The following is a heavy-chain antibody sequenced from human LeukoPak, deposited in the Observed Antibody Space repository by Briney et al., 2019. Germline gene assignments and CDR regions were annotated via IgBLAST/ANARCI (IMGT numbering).Heavy chain of an antibody. CDR2: IYSGGST. Sequence: GGSLRLSCAASGFTVSSNYMSWVRQAPGKGLEWVSVIYSGGSTYYADSVKGRFTISRDNSKNTLYLQMNSLRAEDTAVYYCAKDSGSLWIGENYYYMDVWGKGTTVTISS. D-gene: IGHD3-10*01. V-gene: IGHV3-53*01. J-gene: IGHJ6*03. CDR1: GFTVSSNY. CDR3: AKDSGSLWIGENYYYMDV.